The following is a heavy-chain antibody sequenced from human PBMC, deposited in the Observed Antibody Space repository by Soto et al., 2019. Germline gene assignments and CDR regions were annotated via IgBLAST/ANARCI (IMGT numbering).Heavy chain of an antibody. V-gene: IGHV3-11*01. J-gene: IGHJ3*02. CDR2: ISSSGTGI. CDR3: ARADSDAFDI. Sequence: QVQLVESGGGLVKPGGSLRLSCAASGFTFSDYYMTWIRQTPGKGLEWVSYISSSGTGIYYEDSVKGRFTISRDNAKKSLYLQRSSLRAEDTAVYYCARADSDAFDIWGQGTMVTVSS. CDR1: GFTFSDYY.